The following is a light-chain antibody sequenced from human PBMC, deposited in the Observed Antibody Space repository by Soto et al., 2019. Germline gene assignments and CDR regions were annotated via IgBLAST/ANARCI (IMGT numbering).Light chain of an antibody. CDR3: QLYDNLLFT. CDR2: DAS. Sequence: DIQMTQSPSSLSASVGDRVTITCQASQDISNYLNWYQQKPGQAPKLLIYDASNLETGVPSRFSGSGSGTDFTFSISSLQPEDIATYYCQLYDNLLFTFGPGTKVDIK. V-gene: IGKV1-33*01. CDR1: QDISNY. J-gene: IGKJ3*01.